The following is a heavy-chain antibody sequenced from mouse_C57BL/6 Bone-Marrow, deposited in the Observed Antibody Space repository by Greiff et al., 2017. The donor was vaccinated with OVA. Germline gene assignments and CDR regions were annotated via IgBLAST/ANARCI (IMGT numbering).Heavy chain of an antibody. D-gene: IGHD1-1*01. J-gene: IGHJ1*03. V-gene: IGHV7-3*01. CDR2: IRNKANGYTT. CDR3: AREGYYYGSRSCWYFDV. CDR1: GFTFTDYY. Sequence: EVKLMESGGGLVQPGGSLSLSCAASGFTFTDYYMSWVRQPPGKALEWLGFIRNKANGYTTEYSASVKGRFTISRDNSQSILYLQMNALRAEDSATYYCAREGYYYGSRSCWYFDVWGTGTTVTVSS.